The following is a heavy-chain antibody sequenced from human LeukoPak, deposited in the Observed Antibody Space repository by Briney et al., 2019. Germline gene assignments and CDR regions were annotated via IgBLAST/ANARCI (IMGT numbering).Heavy chain of an antibody. CDR2: IYWNDDK. J-gene: IGHJ4*02. CDR1: GFSLSTSGVG. Sequence: SGPTLVKPTQTLTLTCTFSGFSLSTSGVGVGWIRQPPGKALEWLALIYWNDDKRYSPSLKSRLTITKDTSKNQLVLTMTNMDLVETAQYSCAGDYDFWSGYYRANFDYWGREPWSPSPQ. CDR3: AGDYDFWSGYYRANFDY. D-gene: IGHD3-3*01. V-gene: IGHV2-5*01.